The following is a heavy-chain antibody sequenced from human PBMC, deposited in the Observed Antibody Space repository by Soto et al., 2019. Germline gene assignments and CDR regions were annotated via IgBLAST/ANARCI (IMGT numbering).Heavy chain of an antibody. CDR2: INPNSGGT. D-gene: IGHD1-1*01. V-gene: IGHV1-2*02. CDR1: GYTFTGYY. Sequence: GASVKVSCKASGYTFTGYYMHWVRQAPGQGLEWMGWINPNSGGTNYAQKCQGRVTMTRDTSISTAYMELSRLRSDDTAVYYCAREDWNRATRYYYYYYGMDVWGQGTTVTVSS. CDR3: AREDWNRATRYYYYYYGMDV. J-gene: IGHJ6*02.